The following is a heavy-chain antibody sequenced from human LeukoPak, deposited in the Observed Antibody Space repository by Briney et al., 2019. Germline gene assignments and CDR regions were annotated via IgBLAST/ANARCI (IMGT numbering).Heavy chain of an antibody. V-gene: IGHV1-69*04. CDR2: IIPILGIA. CDR1: GGTFSSYA. CDR3: ARVLHGYSYGYDYYYYGMDV. J-gene: IGHJ6*02. D-gene: IGHD5-18*01. Sequence: SSVKVSCKASGGTFSSYAISWVRQAPGQGLEWMGRIIPILGIANYAQKFQGRVTITADRSTSTAYMELSSLRSEDTAVYYCARVLHGYSYGYDYYYYGMDVWGQGTTVTVSS.